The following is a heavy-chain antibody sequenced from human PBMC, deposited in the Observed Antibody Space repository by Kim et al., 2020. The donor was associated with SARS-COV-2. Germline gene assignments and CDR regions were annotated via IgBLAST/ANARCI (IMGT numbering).Heavy chain of an antibody. D-gene: IGHD3-10*01. J-gene: IGHJ6*02. Sequence: ASVKVSCKASGYTFTSYDINWVRQATGQGLEWMGWMNPNSGNTGYAQKFQGRVTMTRNTSISTAYMELSSLRSEDTAVYYCATGVNHYYYYGMDVWGQGTTVTVSS. V-gene: IGHV1-8*01. CDR3: ATGVNHYYYYGMDV. CDR1: GYTFTSYD. CDR2: MNPNSGNT.